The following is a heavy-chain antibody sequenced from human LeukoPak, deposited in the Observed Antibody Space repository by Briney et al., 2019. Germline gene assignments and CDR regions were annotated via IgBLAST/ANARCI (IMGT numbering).Heavy chain of an antibody. V-gene: IGHV3-30*03. Sequence: GGSLRLSCAASGFTFSSYGMHWVRQAPGKGREWVAVILYDGSNKDYADSVRGRFTISRANSKNTLYLEMNSLRADDTAVYYCARELTGSFDYWGQGTLVTVSS. D-gene: IGHD7-27*01. CDR3: ARELTGSFDY. CDR1: GFTFSSYG. J-gene: IGHJ4*02. CDR2: ILYDGSNK.